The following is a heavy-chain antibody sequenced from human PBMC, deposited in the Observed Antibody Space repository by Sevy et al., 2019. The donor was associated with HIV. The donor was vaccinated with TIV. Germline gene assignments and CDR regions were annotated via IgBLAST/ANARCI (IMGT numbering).Heavy chain of an antibody. V-gene: IGHV4-39*02. J-gene: IGHJ4*02. CDR2: IYYRGNT. CDR1: GDSITSSSYY. D-gene: IGHD6-13*01. Sequence: SETLSLTCSVSGDSITSSSYYWGWIRQPPGKGLEWIGIIYYRGNTYYIPSLKSRVTIFVDTSKNHFSLKLTSVTAADTAFYYCARRAYGSSHYFDYWGQGTLVTVSS. CDR3: ARRAYGSSHYFDY.